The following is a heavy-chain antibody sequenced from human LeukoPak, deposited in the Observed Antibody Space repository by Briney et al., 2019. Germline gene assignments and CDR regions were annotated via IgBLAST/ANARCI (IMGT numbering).Heavy chain of an antibody. D-gene: IGHD3-3*01. V-gene: IGHV3-7*01. CDR2: IRDDGSEK. J-gene: IGHJ3*02. Sequence: GGSLRLSCAASGFTFSSYWMTWVRQAPGKGLEWVANIRDDGSEKYYVDSVKGRFTISRDNAKNSLYLQMNSLRAEDTAVYYCARVFRPSLTVFIIRGAFDIWGQGTMVTVSS. CDR1: GFTFSSYW. CDR3: ARVFRPSLTVFIIRGAFDI.